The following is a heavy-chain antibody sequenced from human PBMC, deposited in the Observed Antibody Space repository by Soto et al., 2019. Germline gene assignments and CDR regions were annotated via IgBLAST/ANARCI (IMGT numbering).Heavy chain of an antibody. J-gene: IGHJ4*02. D-gene: IGHD6-13*01. Sequence: ASVKVSCKASGYTFTSYFIIWVRQAPGQGLEWMGWISAYNGNTNYAQKLQGRVTMNTDTSTSTAYMELRSLRSDDTAVYYCERDLVSSSRWYDYWGQGTLVTVSS. CDR1: GYTFTSYF. CDR2: ISAYNGNT. CDR3: ERDLVSSSRWYDY. V-gene: IGHV1-18*01.